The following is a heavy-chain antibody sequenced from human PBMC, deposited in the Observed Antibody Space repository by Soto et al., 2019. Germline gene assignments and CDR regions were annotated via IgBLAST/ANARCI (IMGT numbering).Heavy chain of an antibody. CDR2: VSHDGRNT. Sequence: VQLVESGGGVVQPGRSLRLACAASGFTFSDYAMHWVRQAPGKGLEWVAVVSHDGRNTHYADSVKGRITISRDSSKNTVSLEMTSLRAEDTAVYYCAKGGRQWLVTSDFNYWGQGALVTVSS. CDR1: GFTFSDYA. D-gene: IGHD6-19*01. J-gene: IGHJ4*02. V-gene: IGHV3-30*18. CDR3: AKGGRQWLVTSDFNY.